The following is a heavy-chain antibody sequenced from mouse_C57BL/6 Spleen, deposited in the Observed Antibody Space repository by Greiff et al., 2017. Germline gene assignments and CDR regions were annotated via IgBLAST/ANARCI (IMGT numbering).Heavy chain of an antibody. D-gene: IGHD2-4*01. CDR3: ASLIYYDYPY. CDR2: INPNNGGT. Sequence: VQLQQSGPELVKPGASVKISCKASGYTFTDYYMNWVKQSNGKSLEWIGDINPNNGGTSYNQKFKGKATLTVAKSSSTVYMELRSLTSEDSAVYYYASLIYYDYPYWGQGTLVTVSA. V-gene: IGHV1-26*01. J-gene: IGHJ3*01. CDR1: GYTFTDYY.